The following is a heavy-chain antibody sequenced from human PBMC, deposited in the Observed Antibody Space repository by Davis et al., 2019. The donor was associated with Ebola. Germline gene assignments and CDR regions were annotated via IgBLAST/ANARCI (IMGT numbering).Heavy chain of an antibody. D-gene: IGHD3-22*01. CDR2: IYYSGST. J-gene: IGHJ6*03. CDR3: ARDRRYYYDSSGYYSTSYYYMDV. Sequence: SETLSLTCTVSGGSISSGGYYWSWIRQHPGKGLEWIGYIYYSGSTYYNPSLKSRVTISVDTSKNQFSLKLSSVTAADTAVYYCARDRRYYYDSSGYYSTSYYYMDVWGQGTTVTVSS. CDR1: GGSISSGGYY. V-gene: IGHV4-31*03.